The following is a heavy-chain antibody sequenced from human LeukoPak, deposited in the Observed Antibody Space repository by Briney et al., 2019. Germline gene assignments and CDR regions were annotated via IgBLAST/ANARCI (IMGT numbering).Heavy chain of an antibody. CDR3: AGLFSGYDPFDY. CDR1: GDSTSRYY. Sequence: SETLSLTCTVSGDSTSRYYWSWIRQPPGKGLEFLGYIFYSGIVNYNPSLKSRVTMSVDSSKNQVSLKVRSVTAADTAVYYCAGLFSGYDPFDYRGQGILVTVSS. CDR2: IFYSGIV. J-gene: IGHJ4*02. D-gene: IGHD5-12*01. V-gene: IGHV4-59*01.